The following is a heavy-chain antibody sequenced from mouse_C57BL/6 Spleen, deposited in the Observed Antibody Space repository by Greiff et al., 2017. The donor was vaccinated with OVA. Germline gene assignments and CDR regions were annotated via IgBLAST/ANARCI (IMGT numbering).Heavy chain of an antibody. J-gene: IGHJ2*01. CDR1: GYAFSSSW. CDR3: AREEVRYGSSYFYYAMDY. V-gene: IGHV1-82*01. D-gene: IGHD1-1*01. Sequence: VHLVESGPELVKPGASVKISCKASGYAFSSSWMNWVKQRPGKGLEWIGRIYPGDGDTNYNGKFKGKATLTADKSSSTAYMQLSSLTSEDSAVYFCAREEVRYGSSYFYYAMDYWGQGTTLTVSS. CDR2: IYPGDGDT.